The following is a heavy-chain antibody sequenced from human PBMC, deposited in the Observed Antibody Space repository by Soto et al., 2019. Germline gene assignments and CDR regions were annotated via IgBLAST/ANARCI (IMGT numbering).Heavy chain of an antibody. J-gene: IGHJ4*02. Sequence: GESLKISCAASGFTFSSYGMHWVRQAPGKGLEWVAVISYDGSNKYYADSVKGRFTISRDNSKNTLYLQMNSLRAEDTAVYYCAKNGGPIAAHDWFDYWGQGTLVTVSS. CDR1: GFTFSSYG. CDR2: ISYDGSNK. V-gene: IGHV3-30*18. CDR3: AKNGGPIAAHDWFDY. D-gene: IGHD6-13*01.